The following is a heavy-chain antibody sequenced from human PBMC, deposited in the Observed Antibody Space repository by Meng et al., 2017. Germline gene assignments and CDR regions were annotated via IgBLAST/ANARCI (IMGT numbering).Heavy chain of an antibody. CDR3: ARVSHTYYYDSSGYYPSDY. J-gene: IGHJ4*02. CDR2: ISAYNGNT. D-gene: IGHD3-22*01. V-gene: IGHV1-18*01. CDR1: GYTFTSYG. Sequence: QCHLVSAGAEVKQPGPSVKVPCKASGYTFTSYGISLVRQATGQGLEWMGWISAYNGNTNYTQKLQGRVTMTTDTSTSTAYMELRSLRSDDTAVYYCARVSHTYYYDSSGYYPSDYWGQGTLVTVSS.